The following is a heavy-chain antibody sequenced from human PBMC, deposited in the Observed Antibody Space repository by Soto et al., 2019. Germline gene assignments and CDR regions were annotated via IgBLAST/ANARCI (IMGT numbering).Heavy chain of an antibody. J-gene: IGHJ4*02. CDR1: GFTFSSYS. CDR3: ARDVAVGATSAGY. CDR2: ISSSSSYI. Sequence: EVQLVESGGGLVKPGGSLRLSCAASGFTFSSYSMNWVRQAPGKGLEWVSSISSSSSYIYYADSVKGRFTISRDNAKNSLYLQMNSLRAEDTAVYYCARDVAVGATSAGYWGQGTLVTVSS. D-gene: IGHD1-26*01. V-gene: IGHV3-21*01.